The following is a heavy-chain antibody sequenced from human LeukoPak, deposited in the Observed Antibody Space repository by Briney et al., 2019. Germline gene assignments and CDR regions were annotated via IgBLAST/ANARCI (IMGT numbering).Heavy chain of an antibody. V-gene: IGHV3-53*01. J-gene: IGHJ6*02. CDR1: GVTVSSNY. CDR3: AREGNYYDMDV. Sequence: PGGSLRLSCAASGVTVSSNYMSWVRQAPGKGLEWVSVIFSGGTTYYADSVKGRFTISRDNSKNTLYLQMNSLRAEDTAVYYCAREGNYYDMDVWGQGTTVTVSS. CDR2: IFSGGTT.